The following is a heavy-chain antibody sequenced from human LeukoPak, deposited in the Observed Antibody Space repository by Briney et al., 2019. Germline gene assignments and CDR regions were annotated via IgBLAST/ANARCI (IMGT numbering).Heavy chain of an antibody. Sequence: SQTLSLTCTVSGGSISSGGYYWSWIRQHPGKGLERIGYIYYSGSTYYNPSLKSRVTISVDTSKNQFSLKLSSVTAADTAVYYCARDQPLGGVVTPTDAFDIWGQGTMVTVSS. V-gene: IGHV4-31*03. CDR2: IYYSGST. J-gene: IGHJ3*02. CDR3: ARDQPLGGVVTPTDAFDI. D-gene: IGHD3-3*01. CDR1: GGSISSGGYY.